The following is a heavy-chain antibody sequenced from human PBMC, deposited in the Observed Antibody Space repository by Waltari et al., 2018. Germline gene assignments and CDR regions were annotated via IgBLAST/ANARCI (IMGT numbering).Heavy chain of an antibody. D-gene: IGHD3-10*01. CDR3: AKISGCYYDCGSLTFLH. J-gene: IGHJ4*02. CDR2: RWSDGITK. CDR1: GFNVSEYG. V-gene: IGHV3-30*02. Sequence: QIQLVESGGGVVQPRGFLRLFCVASGFNVSEYGIHWVRQAHGKGLERVAVRWSDGITKFYADSLQGRFTSSRDDSKSTLYLQLNSLSAEDTAVYYCAKISGCYYDCGSLTFLHWGRGTLLTVSS.